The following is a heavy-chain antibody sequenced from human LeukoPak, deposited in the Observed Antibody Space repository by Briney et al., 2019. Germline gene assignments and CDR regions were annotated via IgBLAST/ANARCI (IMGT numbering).Heavy chain of an antibody. V-gene: IGHV6-1*01. Sequence: SQTLSVTCAISGDSVSSNNGAWNWIRQSPSRGLEWLGRTYYRSKWYNDYAVSMKGRITINPDTSKNQYSLQQNSVAPEDTAVYCCARDGESSGWYTCDYWGQGTLVTVSS. CDR3: ARDGESSGWYTCDY. D-gene: IGHD6-19*01. J-gene: IGHJ4*02. CDR1: GDSVSSNNGA. CDR2: TYYRSKWYN.